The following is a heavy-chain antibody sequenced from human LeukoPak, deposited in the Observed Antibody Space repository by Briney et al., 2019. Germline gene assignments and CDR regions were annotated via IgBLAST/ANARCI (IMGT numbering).Heavy chain of an antibody. Sequence: SETLSLTCTVSGGSLSSYYWSWIRQPPGKGLEWIGYIYYSGSTNYNPSLKSRVTISVDTSKNQFSLKLSSVTAADTAVYHCACIPNVYVDTAMVLDYWGQGTLVTVSS. V-gene: IGHV4-59*08. J-gene: IGHJ4*02. CDR1: GGSLSSYY. CDR2: IYYSGST. CDR3: ACIPNVYVDTAMVLDY. D-gene: IGHD5-18*01.